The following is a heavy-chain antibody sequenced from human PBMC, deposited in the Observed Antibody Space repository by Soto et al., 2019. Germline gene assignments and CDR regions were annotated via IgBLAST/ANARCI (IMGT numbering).Heavy chain of an antibody. J-gene: IGHJ4*02. CDR3: ARDPAAGDS. Sequence: EVQLVESGGGLVKPGGSLRLSCAASGFPFSNFTMNWVRQAPGKGLEWVSSITGGSDFKYYADSVKGRFTITRDNANSSLYLQMNSLRAEDTAVYYGARDPAAGDSWGQGTLVTVSS. CDR2: ITGGSDFK. V-gene: IGHV3-21*06. CDR1: GFPFSNFT. D-gene: IGHD6-13*01.